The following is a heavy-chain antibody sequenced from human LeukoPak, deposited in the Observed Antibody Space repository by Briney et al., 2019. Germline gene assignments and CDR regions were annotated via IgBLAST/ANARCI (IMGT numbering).Heavy chain of an antibody. J-gene: IGHJ4*02. CDR2: ISYDGRQN. Sequence: GSLRLSCAASGFTFSTCAMNWVRQAPGKGLEWVAVISYDGRQNYYADSVKGRFTISRDNSKNTLYLQMNSLRDEDSAAYYCARVYLERLTAGYFDHWGQGTWVTVSP. V-gene: IGHV3-30*04. D-gene: IGHD2-8*01. CDR3: ARVYLERLTAGYFDH. CDR1: GFTFSTCA.